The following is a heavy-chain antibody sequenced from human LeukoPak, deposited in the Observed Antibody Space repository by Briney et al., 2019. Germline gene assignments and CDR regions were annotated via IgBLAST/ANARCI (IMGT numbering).Heavy chain of an antibody. Sequence: SETLSLTCTVSGGSISSSSYYWGWIRQPPGKGLEWIGSIYYSGSTYYNPSLKSRVTISVDTSKNQFSLKPSSVTAADTAVYYCAGVRNAGIFGPYYYMDVWGKGTTVTVSS. V-gene: IGHV4-39*01. CDR2: IYYSGST. J-gene: IGHJ6*03. D-gene: IGHD3-3*01. CDR1: GGSISSSSYY. CDR3: AGVRNAGIFGPYYYMDV.